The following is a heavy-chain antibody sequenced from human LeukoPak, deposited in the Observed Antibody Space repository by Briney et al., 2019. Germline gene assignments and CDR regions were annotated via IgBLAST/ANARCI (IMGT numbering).Heavy chain of an antibody. Sequence: SETLSLTCAVYGGSFSGYYWSWIRQPPGKGLEWIGEINHSGSTNYNPSLKSRVTISVDTSKNQFSLKLSSVTAADTAVYYCARSDDYGGIFDYWGQGTLVTVSS. CDR3: ARSDDYGGIFDY. V-gene: IGHV4-34*01. J-gene: IGHJ4*02. D-gene: IGHD4-23*01. CDR1: GGSFSGYY. CDR2: INHSGST.